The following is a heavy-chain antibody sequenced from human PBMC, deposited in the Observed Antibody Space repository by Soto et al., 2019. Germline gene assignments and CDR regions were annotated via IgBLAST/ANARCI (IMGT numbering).Heavy chain of an antibody. V-gene: IGHV3-74*01. CDR2: INSDGSST. CDR3: ARVTRGQSPHWFDP. Sequence: GGSLRLSCAASGFTFSSYWMHWVRQAPGKGLVWVSRINSDGSSTSYADSVKGRFTISRDNAKNTLYLQMNSLRAEDTAVYYCARVTRGQSPHWFDPCGQGTLGTVSS. D-gene: IGHD3-10*01. J-gene: IGHJ5*02. CDR1: GFTFSSYW.